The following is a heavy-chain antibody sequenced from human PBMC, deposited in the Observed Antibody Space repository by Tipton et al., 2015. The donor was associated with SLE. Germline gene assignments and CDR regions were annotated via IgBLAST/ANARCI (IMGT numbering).Heavy chain of an antibody. D-gene: IGHD2-8*02. V-gene: IGHV5-51*01. Sequence: QLVQSGVEVKKPGESLKISCQGSGHTFSSYWIAWVRQMPGKGLEWMGIIYPGDSDTRYSPSFQGQVTISADKSISSAYLHWSSLKASDTAMYYCARHATEVTGGDYWGQGTLVTVSS. CDR3: ARHATEVTGGDY. CDR2: IYPGDSDT. CDR1: GHTFSSYW. J-gene: IGHJ4*02.